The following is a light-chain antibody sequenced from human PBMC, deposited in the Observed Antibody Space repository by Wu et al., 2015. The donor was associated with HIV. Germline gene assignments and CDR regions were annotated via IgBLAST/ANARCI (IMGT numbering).Light chain of an antibody. CDR3: QQYSDSIRT. V-gene: IGKV3-20*01. J-gene: IGKJ1*01. CDR1: QSVRSNY. CDR2: GAS. Sequence: EIVLTQSPGTLSLSPGERATLSCRASQSVRSNYLAWYQQKPGQAPRLLIHGASSRAIDTPDRFSGDGSEKDFTLTISRVEPEDFAVYYCQQYSDSIRTFGQGTKVELK.